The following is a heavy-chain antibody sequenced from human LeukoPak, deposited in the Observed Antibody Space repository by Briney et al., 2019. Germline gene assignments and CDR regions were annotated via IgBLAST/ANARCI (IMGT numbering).Heavy chain of an antibody. CDR2: MSGSGGMT. CDR3: AKGPFFYYDASGYNYYDL. D-gene: IGHD3-22*01. J-gene: IGHJ4*02. V-gene: IGHV3-23*01. CDR1: GFTFNSYA. Sequence: GGSLRLSCEASGFTFNSYAMSWVCQAPGKGLEWVAAMSGSGGMTYTADSVKGRFTISRDNSKNTLDLQMNSLRADDTAVYYCAKGPFFYYDASGYNYYDLWGQGTLVTVSS.